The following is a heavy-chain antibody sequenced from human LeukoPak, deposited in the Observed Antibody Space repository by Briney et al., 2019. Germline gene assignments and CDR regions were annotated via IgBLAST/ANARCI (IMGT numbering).Heavy chain of an antibody. Sequence: PSETLSLTCNVSGDSISGRDYYWGWMRQPPGKGREWITNIWYSGSAYYNPNLQSRVTITVDTSKNQFSLNVKSVTAGDSAVYYCLRHAGGIILTWGQGTRVAASS. CDR1: GDSISGRDYY. J-gene: IGHJ5*02. CDR2: IWYSGSA. D-gene: IGHD1-1*01. CDR3: LRHAGGIILT. V-gene: IGHV4-39*01.